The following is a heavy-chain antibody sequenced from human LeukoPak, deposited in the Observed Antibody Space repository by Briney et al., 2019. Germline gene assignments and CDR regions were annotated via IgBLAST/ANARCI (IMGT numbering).Heavy chain of an antibody. J-gene: IGHJ4*02. CDR2: IYSGGRT. Sequence: GGSLRLSCAASVFTVGYIYMTWVRQAPGKGLKWVSVIYSGGRTHYADSVKGRFTISRDNAKNSLYLQMSSLRVEDTAVYYCASWAGNTQSDSWSGPFDYWGQGTLVTVSS. CDR1: VFTVGYIY. V-gene: IGHV3-53*01. D-gene: IGHD3-3*01. CDR3: ASWAGNTQSDSWSGPFDY.